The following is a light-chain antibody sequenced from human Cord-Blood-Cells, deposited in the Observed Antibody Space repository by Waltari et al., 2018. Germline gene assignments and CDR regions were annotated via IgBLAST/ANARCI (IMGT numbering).Light chain of an antibody. V-gene: IGLV2-14*01. J-gene: IGLJ1*01. Sequence: QPALTQPPSVPAFPGHPSPIPRTGTNSAVGGYNYFSWYQQHPGKTPQLMIYDVSNRPSGVSNRFSGSKSGNTASLTISGLQAEDEADYYCSSYTSSSTYVFGTGTKVTVL. CDR3: SSYTSSSTYV. CDR1: NSAVGGYNY. CDR2: DVS.